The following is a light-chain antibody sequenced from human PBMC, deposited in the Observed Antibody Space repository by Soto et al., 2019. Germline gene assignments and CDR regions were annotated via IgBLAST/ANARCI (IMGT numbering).Light chain of an antibody. J-gene: IGKJ2*01. Sequence: IQLTQSPSSLSASVGDRVTITCRASQGISSYLAWYQQKPGKAPKLLIYAASTLQSGVPSRFSGSGSGTDYTLTISSLHPEDFATYYGQELNSPRTFGQGNKLEIK. V-gene: IGKV1-9*01. CDR2: AAS. CDR1: QGISSY. CDR3: QELNSPRT.